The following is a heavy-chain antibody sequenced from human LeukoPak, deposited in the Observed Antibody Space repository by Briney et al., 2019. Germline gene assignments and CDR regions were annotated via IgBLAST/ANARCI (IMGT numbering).Heavy chain of an antibody. CDR2: IYPGDSDT. J-gene: IGHJ4*02. V-gene: IGHV5-51*01. Sequence: GEALQISCKGSGYSFTSYWIGWVRQMPGKGRGWRGIIYPGDSDTRYSPSFQGHVTISADKSISTAYLQWSSLKASDTAMYYCARHGGSGSYNSIDYWGQGTLVTVSS. D-gene: IGHD1-26*01. CDR3: ARHGGSGSYNSIDY. CDR1: GYSFTSYW.